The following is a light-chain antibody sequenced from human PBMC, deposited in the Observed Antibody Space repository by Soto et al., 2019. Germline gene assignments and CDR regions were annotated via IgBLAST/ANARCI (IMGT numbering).Light chain of an antibody. V-gene: IGKV3-15*01. CDR1: QSVTSN. CDR2: GVS. J-gene: IGKJ4*01. CDR3: QQYSQWPLT. Sequence: EIVMTQSPATLSVSPGERATLSCRASQSVTSNLAWYQQKPGQAPGLLMYGVSTRATGIPARFGGSGSATEFTLTISSLQSEDFAVYYCQQYSQWPLTFGGGTKVEIK.